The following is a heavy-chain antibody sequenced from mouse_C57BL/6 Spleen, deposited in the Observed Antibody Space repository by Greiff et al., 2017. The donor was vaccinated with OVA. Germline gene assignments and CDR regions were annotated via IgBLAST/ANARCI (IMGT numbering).Heavy chain of an antibody. CDR3: ARYTTTVGEGWSFDV. CDR1: GFTFTDYY. V-gene: IGHV7-3*01. Sequence: EVHLVESGGGLVQPGGSLSLSCAASGFTFTDYYMSWVRQPPGKALEWLGFIRNKANGYTTEYSSSVKGRFTISRDNSQSILYLQMNALRAEDGATYYGARYTTTVGEGWSFDVWGTGTTVTVSS. J-gene: IGHJ1*03. D-gene: IGHD1-1*01. CDR2: IRNKANGYTT.